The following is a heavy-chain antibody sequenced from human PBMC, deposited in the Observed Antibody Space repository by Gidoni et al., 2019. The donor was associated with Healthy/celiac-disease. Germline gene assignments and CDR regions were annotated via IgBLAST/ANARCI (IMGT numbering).Heavy chain of an antibody. J-gene: IGHJ6*02. CDR1: GFTVSNAW. V-gene: IGHV3-15*01. Sequence: SGFTVSNAWMSWVRQAPGKGLEWVGRIKSKTDGGTTDYAAPVKGRFTISRDDSKNTLYLQMNSLKTEDTAVYYCTTAQGYCSGGSCYWRGPYYGMDVWGQGTTVTVSS. D-gene: IGHD2-15*01. CDR3: TTAQGYCSGGSCYWRGPYYGMDV. CDR2: IKSKTDGGTT.